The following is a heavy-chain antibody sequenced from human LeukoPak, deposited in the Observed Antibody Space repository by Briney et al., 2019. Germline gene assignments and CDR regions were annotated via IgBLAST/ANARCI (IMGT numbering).Heavy chain of an antibody. Sequence: SETLSLTCSVSGYFISASYYWDWIRQPPGKGLEGFGSIYHSGNTYYNPSLKSRIIISLDTSKNQFSLNLSSVTAADTAVYYCARRDYGDYSGLDYWGQGTLVTVSS. D-gene: IGHD4-17*01. CDR1: GYFISASYY. J-gene: IGHJ4*02. V-gene: IGHV4-38-2*02. CDR3: ARRDYGDYSGLDY. CDR2: IYHSGNT.